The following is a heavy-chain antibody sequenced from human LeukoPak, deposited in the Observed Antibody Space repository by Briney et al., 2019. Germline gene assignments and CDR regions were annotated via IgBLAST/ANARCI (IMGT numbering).Heavy chain of an antibody. Sequence: SETLSLTCTVSGGSISSYYWSWSWIRQPPGKGLEWIGYMYYSGITNYNPSIKSRVTISVDTSKNQFSLNLSSVTAADTAVYYCARLLTDSASWHIDDWGQGTLVTVSS. CDR1: GGSISSYY. V-gene: IGHV4-59*08. D-gene: IGHD1-26*01. J-gene: IGHJ4*02. CDR3: ARLLTDSASWHIDD. CDR2: MYYSGIT.